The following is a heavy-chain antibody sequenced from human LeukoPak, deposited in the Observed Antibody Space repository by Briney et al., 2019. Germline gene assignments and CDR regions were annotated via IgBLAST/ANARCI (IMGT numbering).Heavy chain of an antibody. V-gene: IGHV4-59*01. CDR1: GGSISSYF. J-gene: IGHJ4*02. D-gene: IGHD1-26*01. Sequence: SETLSLTCTVSGGSISSYFWNWIRQPPGKGLEWIGHIYYSGSTNFNPSLKSRVTISVDTSKNQFSLKLSSVTAADTAVYYCAREVSVPGIVGATVLDYWGQGTLVTVSS. CDR3: AREVSVPGIVGATVLDY. CDR2: IYYSGST.